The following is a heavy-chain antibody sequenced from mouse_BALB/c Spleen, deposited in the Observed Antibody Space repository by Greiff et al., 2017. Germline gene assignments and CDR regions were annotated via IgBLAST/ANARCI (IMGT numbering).Heavy chain of an antibody. Sequence: QVQLQQPGAELVKPGASVKLSCKASGYTFTSYWMHWVKQRPGHGLEWIGEILPGSGSTNYNEKFKGKATFTADTSSNTAYMQLSSLTSEDSAVYYCALYYSDYAMDYWGQGTSVTVSS. CDR2: ILPGSGST. V-gene: IGHV1-9*01. D-gene: IGHD2-12*01. CDR3: ALYYSDYAMDY. CDR1: GYTFTSYW. J-gene: IGHJ4*01.